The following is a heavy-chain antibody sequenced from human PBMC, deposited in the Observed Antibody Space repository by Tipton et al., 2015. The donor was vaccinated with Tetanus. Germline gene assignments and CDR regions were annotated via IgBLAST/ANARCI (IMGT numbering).Heavy chain of an antibody. CDR2: IYHSGST. J-gene: IGHJ3*02. V-gene: IGHV4-4*02. CDR1: GGSISSSTW. Sequence: TLSLTCAVSGGSISSSTWWSWVRQPPGKGLEWIGGIYHSGSTNYNPPLKSRVTISVYHSKTQFSLKMSSVTAADTAVYYCARDGTVTTPGADAFDIWGQGTMVTVSS. CDR3: ARDGTVTTPGADAFDI. D-gene: IGHD4-17*01.